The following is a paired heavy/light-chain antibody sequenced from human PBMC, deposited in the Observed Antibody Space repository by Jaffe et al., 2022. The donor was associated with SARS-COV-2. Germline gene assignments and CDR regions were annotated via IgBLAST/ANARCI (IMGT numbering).Light chain of an antibody. CDR2: DAT. CDR1: QSVSSY. CDR3: QQRSIWPPIT. V-gene: IGKV3-11*01. J-gene: IGKJ5*01. Sequence: EIVLTQSPATLSLSPGERATLSCRASQSVSSYLAWYQQKPGQAPRLLIYDATNRATGIPARFSGSGSGTDFTLTISSLEPEDFAVYYCQQRSIWPPITFGQGTRLEIK.
Heavy chain of an antibody. CDR3: AKVRDGYNIRFDY. CDR1: GFTFSNYA. V-gene: IGHV3-23*04. CDR2: IGDSGDNT. D-gene: IGHD5-12*01. J-gene: IGHJ4*02. Sequence: EVQLVESGGGLVQPGGSLRLSCVASGFTFSNYAMTWVRQAPGKGLEWVSTIGDSGDNTYYTDSVKGRFTVSRDNSKNTLSLQMNSLRAEDTAVYFCAKVRDGYNIRFDYWGQGTLVTVSS.